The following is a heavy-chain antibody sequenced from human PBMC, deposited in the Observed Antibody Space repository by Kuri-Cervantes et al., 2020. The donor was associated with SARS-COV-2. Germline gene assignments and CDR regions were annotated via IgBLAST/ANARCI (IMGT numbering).Heavy chain of an antibody. CDR3: ARSXPFRRLVVIXLGGAFDI. CDR2: INPXXGGT. CDR1: XXXXXGYY. V-gene: IGHV1-2*04. J-gene: IGHJ3*02. D-gene: IGHD3-22*01. Sequence: ASVKVXXXASXXXXXGYYMXXVRQAXGQGLEWMXXINPXXGGTNXAQKFQGWVTMTRDTSISTVYMXXSRLRSDDTAVYYCARSXPFRRLVVIXLGGAFDIWGQGTMVTVS.